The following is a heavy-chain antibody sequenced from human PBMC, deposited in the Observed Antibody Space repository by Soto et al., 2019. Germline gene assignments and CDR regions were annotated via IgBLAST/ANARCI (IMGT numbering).Heavy chain of an antibody. V-gene: IGHV4-30-2*01. CDR1: GGSISSGGYS. J-gene: IGHJ5*02. CDR2: IYHSGST. CDR3: ARVGIGYCSGGSCRGGVNWFDP. Sequence: SETLSLTCAVSGGSISSGGYSWSWIRQPPGKGLEWIGYIYHSGSTYYNPSLKSRVTISVDRSKNQFSLKLSSVTAADTAVYYCARVGIGYCSGGSCRGGVNWFDPWGQGTLVTVSS. D-gene: IGHD2-15*01.